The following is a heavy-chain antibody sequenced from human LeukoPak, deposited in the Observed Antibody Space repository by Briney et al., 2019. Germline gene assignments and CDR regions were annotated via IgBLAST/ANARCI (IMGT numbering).Heavy chain of an antibody. D-gene: IGHD1-26*01. J-gene: IGHJ4*02. CDR3: ARRISGYYIDY. Sequence: GESLKISCKGSGYTFTNYWIGWVRQMPGKGLEWMGIIWPSDSDTRYSPSFQGQVTISANKSISTAYLQWSSLKASDTAIYFCARRISGYYIDYWGQGTLVSVSS. CDR1: GYTFTNYW. CDR2: IWPSDSDT. V-gene: IGHV5-51*01.